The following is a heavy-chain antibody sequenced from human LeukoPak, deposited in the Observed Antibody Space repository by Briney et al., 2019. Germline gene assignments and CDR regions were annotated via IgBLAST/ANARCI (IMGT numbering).Heavy chain of an antibody. CDR2: IYSGGST. V-gene: IGHV3-53*01. J-gene: IGHJ4*02. CDR1: GFTVSSNY. D-gene: IGHD6-13*01. Sequence: HTGGSLRLSCAASGFTVSSNYMSWVRQAPGKGLEWVSVIYSGGSTYYADSVKGRFTISRDNAKNSLYLQMNSLRAEDTAVYYCARDFKQQLVRFWDYWGQGTLVTVSS. CDR3: ARDFKQQLVRFWDY.